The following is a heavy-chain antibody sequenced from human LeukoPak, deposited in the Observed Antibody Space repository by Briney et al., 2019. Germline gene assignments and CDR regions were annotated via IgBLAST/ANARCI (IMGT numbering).Heavy chain of an antibody. D-gene: IGHD3-22*01. Sequence: GESLKISCKGSGYSFTSYWIGWVRQMPGKGLEWMGIIYPGDSDTRYSPSFQGQVTISADKSISTAYLQWSSLKASDTAMYYCARSVSKYYYDSSGYFLRGQGTLVTVSS. V-gene: IGHV5-51*01. CDR2: IYPGDSDT. J-gene: IGHJ4*02. CDR1: GYSFTSYW. CDR3: ARSVSKYYYDSSGYFL.